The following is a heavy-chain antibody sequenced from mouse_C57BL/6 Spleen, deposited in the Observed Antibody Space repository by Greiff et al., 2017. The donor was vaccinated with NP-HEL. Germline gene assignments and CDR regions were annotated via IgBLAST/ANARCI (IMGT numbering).Heavy chain of an antibody. V-gene: IGHV2-5*01. J-gene: IGHJ1*03. CDR2: IWRGGST. Sequence: VQLQQSGPGLVQPSQSLSITCTVSGFSLTSYGVHWVRQSPGKGLEWLGVIWRGGSTDYNAAFMSRLSITKDNSKSQVFFKMNSLQADDTAIYYCAKIYGSYGYWYFDVWGTGTTVTVSS. CDR3: AKIYGSYGYWYFDV. CDR1: GFSLTSYG. D-gene: IGHD2-1*01.